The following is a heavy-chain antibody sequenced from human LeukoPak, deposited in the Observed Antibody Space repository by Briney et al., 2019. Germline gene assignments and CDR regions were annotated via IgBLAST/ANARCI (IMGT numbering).Heavy chain of an antibody. CDR1: GFTFSNYA. CDR2: ISGSGGGT. J-gene: IGHJ4*02. D-gene: IGHD1-26*01. V-gene: IGHV3-23*01. CDR3: AKSGGSYPYYFDY. Sequence: GGSLTLSCAASGFTFSNYAMTWVRQAPGKGLEWVSAISGSGGGTYYADSVKGRFTISRDTSKNTLYLQMISLRAEDTALYYCAKSGGSYPYYFDYWGQGTLVTVSS.